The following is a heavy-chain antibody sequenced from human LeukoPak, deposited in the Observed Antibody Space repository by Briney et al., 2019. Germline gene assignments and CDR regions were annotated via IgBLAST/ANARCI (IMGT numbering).Heavy chain of an antibody. CDR2: IRRKASGGAI. J-gene: IGHJ4*02. D-gene: IGHD6-25*01. V-gene: IGHV3-49*03. CDR1: GFSFADEA. CDR3: SRAQSGSGLGY. Sequence: GGSLRLSCTTSGFSFADEALSWFRQAPGKGLEWVGFIRRKASGGAIEYAASVKGRFTISRDDSNGIAYLQMNSLRAEDTAVYYCSRAQSGSGLGYWGQGTLVTVSS.